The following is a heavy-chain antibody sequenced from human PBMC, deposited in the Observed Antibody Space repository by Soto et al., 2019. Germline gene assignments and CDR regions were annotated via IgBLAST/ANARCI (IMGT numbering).Heavy chain of an antibody. V-gene: IGHV4-31*03. CDR3: ARFRITMVRGVHT. CDR2: IYYSGST. Sequence: QVQLQESGPGLVKPSQTLSLTCTVSGGSISSGGYYWSWIRQHPGKGLEWIGYIYYSGSTYYNPSLKSRVTLPVDTSKNQFSLKLSSVTAADTAVYYCARFRITMVRGVHTWGQGTLVTVSS. D-gene: IGHD3-10*01. J-gene: IGHJ5*02. CDR1: GGSISSGGYY.